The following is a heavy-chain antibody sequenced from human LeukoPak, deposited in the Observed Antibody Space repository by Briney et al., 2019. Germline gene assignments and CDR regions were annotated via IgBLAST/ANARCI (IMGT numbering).Heavy chain of an antibody. CDR3: ARASYSSRWAVEEFDP. CDR1: GFTFSSYG. CDR2: IWYDGSNK. J-gene: IGHJ5*02. V-gene: IGHV3-33*01. D-gene: IGHD6-13*01. Sequence: GGSLRLSCAASGFTFSSYGMHWVRQAPGKGLEWVAVIWYDGSNKYYADSVKGRFTISRDNSKNTLYLQMNSLRAEDTAVYYCARASYSSRWAVEEFDPWGQGTLVTVSS.